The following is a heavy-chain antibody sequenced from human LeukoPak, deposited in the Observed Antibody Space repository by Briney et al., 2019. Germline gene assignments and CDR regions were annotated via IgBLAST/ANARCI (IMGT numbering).Heavy chain of an antibody. CDR2: INSDGSST. CDR1: GFTFSGSW. Sequence: GGSLRLSCIASGFTFSGSWMHWVRQVPGKGLEWVSRINSDGSSTAYADSVKGRFTISRDNAKTMLYLQMNSLRADDTAMCYCARAIGLDLDFWGQGTLVTVSS. V-gene: IGHV3-74*01. CDR3: ARAIGLDLDF. J-gene: IGHJ4*02. D-gene: IGHD2/OR15-2a*01.